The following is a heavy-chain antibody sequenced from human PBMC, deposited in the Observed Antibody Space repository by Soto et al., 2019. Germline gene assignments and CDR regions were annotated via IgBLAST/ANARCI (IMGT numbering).Heavy chain of an antibody. J-gene: IGHJ4*02. CDR2: ISGSGDSS. Sequence: GGSLRLSCTASGFTFSSFVMAWVRQSPGKGLEWVSAISGSGDSSYYADSVKDRFTISRDNPTNTLYLQMNNLRAEDTAVYYCARVHFYDTSGPHYWGQGTLVTVSS. CDR1: GFTFSSFV. D-gene: IGHD3-22*01. V-gene: IGHV3-23*01. CDR3: ARVHFYDTSGPHY.